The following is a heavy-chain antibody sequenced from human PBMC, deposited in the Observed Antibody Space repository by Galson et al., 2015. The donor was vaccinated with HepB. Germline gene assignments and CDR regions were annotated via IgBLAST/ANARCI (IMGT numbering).Heavy chain of an antibody. J-gene: IGHJ3*02. V-gene: IGHV1-2*02. CDR1: GYTFTGYY. CDR3: AVTTLGYCSSTSCYRVNHGAFDI. D-gene: IGHD2-2*02. Sequence: SVKVSCKASGYTFTGYYMHWVRQAPGQGLEWMGWINPNSGGTNYAQKFQGRVTMTRDTSISTAYMELRSLRSDDTAVYYCAVTTLGYCSSTSCYRVNHGAFDIWGQGKMVTVSS. CDR2: INPNSGGT.